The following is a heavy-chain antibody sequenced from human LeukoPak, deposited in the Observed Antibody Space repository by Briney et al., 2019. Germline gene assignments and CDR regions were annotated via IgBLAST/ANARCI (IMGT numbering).Heavy chain of an antibody. Sequence: GGSLRLSCAASGFPFSTYGMGWVRQAPGKGLEWVSAISGSGDNTYYADSVKGRFTISRDEFKTTLYLQMNSLRAEDTAVYYCARDWGLQHNTGAFDIWGQGTMVTVSS. CDR3: ARDWGLQHNTGAFDI. CDR2: ISGSGDNT. J-gene: IGHJ3*02. CDR1: GFPFSTYG. V-gene: IGHV3-23*01. D-gene: IGHD3-16*01.